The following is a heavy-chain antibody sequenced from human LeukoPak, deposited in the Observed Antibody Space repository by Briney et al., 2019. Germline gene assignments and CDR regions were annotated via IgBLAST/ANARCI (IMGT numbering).Heavy chain of an antibody. D-gene: IGHD2-8*01. CDR1: GYSISSGYY. Sequence: SETLSLTCTVSGYSISSGYYWGWIRQPPGKGLEWIGSIYHSGSTYYNPSLKSRVTISVDTSKNQFSLKLSSVTAADTAVYYCARGMEDYYYYMDVWGKGTTVTISS. CDR3: ARGMEDYYYYMDV. V-gene: IGHV4-38-2*02. J-gene: IGHJ6*03. CDR2: IYHSGST.